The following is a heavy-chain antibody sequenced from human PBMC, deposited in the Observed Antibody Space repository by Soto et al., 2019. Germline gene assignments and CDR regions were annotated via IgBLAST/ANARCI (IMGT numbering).Heavy chain of an antibody. CDR1: GYDFTTYG. Sequence: QVHLVQSGAEVKKPGASVKVSCKGAGYDFTTYGITWVRQDPGQGLEWMAWISAHTGNTDYAQKRQGRGTVTRDTSTSTAYMELRSLRSDDTSVYYCARGRYGDYWGQGALFTVSS. CDR3: ARGRYGDY. D-gene: IGHD1-1*01. CDR2: ISAHTGNT. V-gene: IGHV1-18*01. J-gene: IGHJ4*02.